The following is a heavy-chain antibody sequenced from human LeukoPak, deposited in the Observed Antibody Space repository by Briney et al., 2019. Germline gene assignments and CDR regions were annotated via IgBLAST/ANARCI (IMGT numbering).Heavy chain of an antibody. Sequence: GGSLRLSCATSGCIFDDYAMHWVGQAPGKGLAWVSSISCSGSYIYHADSVKGRFTISRDNAKNSLYLQMNSLRADDTAVYYCATEITPYYYMDVWGKGTTVTVSS. V-gene: IGHV3-21*04. CDR3: ATEITPYYYMDV. J-gene: IGHJ6*03. CDR2: ISCSGSYI. CDR1: GCIFDDYA. D-gene: IGHD5-24*01.